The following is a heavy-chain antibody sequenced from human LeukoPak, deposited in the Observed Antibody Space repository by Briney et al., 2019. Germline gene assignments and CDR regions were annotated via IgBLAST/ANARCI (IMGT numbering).Heavy chain of an antibody. CDR2: IYYSGST. CDR3: ARQSREMATINARVGRMGGFDP. J-gene: IGHJ5*02. D-gene: IGHD5-24*01. CDR1: GGSISSSSYY. Sequence: SETLSLTCTVSGGSISSSSYYWGWIRQPPGKGLEWIGNIYYSGSTYYNPSLKSRVTIFVDTSKNQFSLKLSSVTAADTAVYCCARQSREMATINARVGRMGGFDPWGQGTLVTVSS. V-gene: IGHV4-39*01.